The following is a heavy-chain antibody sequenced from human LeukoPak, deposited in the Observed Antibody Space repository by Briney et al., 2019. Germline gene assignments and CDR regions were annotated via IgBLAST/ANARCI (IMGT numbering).Heavy chain of an antibody. Sequence: PGGSLRLPCAASGFTFSTYSMNWVRQAPGKGLEWVSYISSSPGSISYADSVKGRFTISRDNAKNSLYLQMNNLRAEDTAVYYCARAKDGDYGPGDFWGQGALVTVSS. CDR1: GFTFSTYS. J-gene: IGHJ4*02. V-gene: IGHV3-48*04. D-gene: IGHD4-17*01. CDR2: ISSSPGSI. CDR3: ARAKDGDYGPGDF.